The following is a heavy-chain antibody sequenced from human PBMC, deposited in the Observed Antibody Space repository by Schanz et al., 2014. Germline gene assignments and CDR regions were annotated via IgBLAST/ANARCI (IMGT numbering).Heavy chain of an antibody. V-gene: IGHV4-39*01. J-gene: IGHJ5*02. CDR2: IYYSGNT. CDR1: GASISSGGYY. Sequence: QVQLQESGPGLVKPSQTLSLTCTVSGASISSGGYYWDWIRLPPGKGLEWIGSIYYSGNTYYNPSLRSRVTISVDTSKNQFSLELSSVTAADTAVYYCARRGSYNWFDPWGQGTLVTVSS. CDR3: ARRGSYNWFDP. D-gene: IGHD5-12*01.